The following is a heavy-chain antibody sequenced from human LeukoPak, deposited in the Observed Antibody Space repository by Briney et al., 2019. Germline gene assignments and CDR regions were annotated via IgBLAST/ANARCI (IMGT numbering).Heavy chain of an antibody. V-gene: IGHV3-43*02. Sequence: GGSLRLSCAASGFTFDDYAMHWVRQAPGKGLERVSLISGDGGSTYYADSVKGRFTISRDNSKNSLYLQMNSLRTEDTALYYCAKVNCGGDCPSRYFDYWGQGTLVTVSS. D-gene: IGHD2-21*02. CDR3: AKVNCGGDCPSRYFDY. J-gene: IGHJ4*02. CDR2: ISGDGGST. CDR1: GFTFDDYA.